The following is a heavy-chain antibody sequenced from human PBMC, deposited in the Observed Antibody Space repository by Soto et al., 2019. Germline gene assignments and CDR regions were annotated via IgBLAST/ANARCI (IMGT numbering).Heavy chain of an antibody. Sequence: EVQLVESGGGLVQPGRSLRLSCAASGFTFDDYAMHWVRQAPGKGLEWVSGISWNSGSIGYADSVKGRFTISRDNAKNSLYLQMNSLRAEDTALYYCARGCSSTSCSPYHHYYYIDVWGKGTTVTVSS. V-gene: IGHV3-9*01. J-gene: IGHJ6*03. CDR1: GFTFDDYA. D-gene: IGHD2-2*01. CDR3: ARGCSSTSCSPYHHYYYIDV. CDR2: ISWNSGSI.